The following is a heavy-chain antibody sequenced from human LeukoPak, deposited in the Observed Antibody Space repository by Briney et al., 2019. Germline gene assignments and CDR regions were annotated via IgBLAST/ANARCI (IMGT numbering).Heavy chain of an antibody. Sequence: ASVKVSCKASGYTFTGYHMHWVRQAPGQGLEWMGWINPNSSDTIYAQKFQGRVTMTRDTSISTGFMELSSLRSDDTAVYYCARQVAGSFDYWGQGTLVTVSS. V-gene: IGHV1-2*02. J-gene: IGHJ4*02. CDR3: ARQVAGSFDY. CDR2: INPNSSDT. CDR1: GYTFTGYH. D-gene: IGHD6-19*01.